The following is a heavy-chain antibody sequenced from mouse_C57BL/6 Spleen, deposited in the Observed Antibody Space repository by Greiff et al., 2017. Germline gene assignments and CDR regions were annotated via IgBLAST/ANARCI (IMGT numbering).Heavy chain of an antibody. V-gene: IGHV7-3*01. Sequence: EVQLVESGGGLVQPGGSLSLSCVASGFTFTDYYMSWVRQPPGKALEWLGFIRHKANGYTTEYSASVKGRFTISRDNSHSILYLQMNALRAEDSATYYCARLYGNYVWYFDVWGTGTTVTVSS. CDR3: ARLYGNYVWYFDV. CDR1: GFTFTDYY. D-gene: IGHD2-1*01. CDR2: IRHKANGYTT. J-gene: IGHJ1*03.